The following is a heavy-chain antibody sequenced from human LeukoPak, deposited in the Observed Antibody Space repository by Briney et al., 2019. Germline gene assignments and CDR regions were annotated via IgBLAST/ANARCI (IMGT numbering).Heavy chain of an antibody. D-gene: IGHD4-11*01. CDR1: GFTFSSYA. CDR3: AKGGSMTTVTNGNYGMDV. CDR2: ISGSGGST. V-gene: IGHV3-23*01. J-gene: IGHJ6*02. Sequence: GGSLRLSCAASGFTFSSYAMSWVRQAPGKGLEWVSAISGSGGSTYYADSVKGRFTISRDNSKNTLYLQMNSLRAEDTAVYYCAKGGSMTTVTNGNYGMDVWGQGTTVTVSS.